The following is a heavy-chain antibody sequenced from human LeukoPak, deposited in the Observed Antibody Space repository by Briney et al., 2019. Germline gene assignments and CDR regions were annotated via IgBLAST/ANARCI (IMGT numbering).Heavy chain of an antibody. CDR2: MNPNSGYT. V-gene: IGHV1-8*01. Sequence: ASVKVSCKTSGYTFTTYDINWVRQATGQGLEWMGWMNPNSGYTGFAQKFQGRVTMTRATSTSTAYMELNSLRSEDTAVYYCVRVYGAIDYWGQGTLVTVSS. J-gene: IGHJ4*02. D-gene: IGHD4-17*01. CDR3: VRVYGAIDY. CDR1: GYTFTTYD.